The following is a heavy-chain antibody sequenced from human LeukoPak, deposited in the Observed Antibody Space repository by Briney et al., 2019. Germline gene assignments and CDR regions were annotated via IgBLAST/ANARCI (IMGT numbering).Heavy chain of an antibody. V-gene: IGHV1-8*01. Sequence: ASVKVSCKASGYTFTSYDINWGRQATGQGLEWMGWMNTNSGNTGYAQKFQGRVTMTRNTSLCTAYMELSSLGSEDTAVYCCARGLDYYDSSGYSPPGYYWGQGTLVTVSS. CDR2: MNTNSGNT. CDR3: ARGLDYYDSSGYSPPGYY. J-gene: IGHJ4*02. CDR1: GYTFTSYD. D-gene: IGHD3-22*01.